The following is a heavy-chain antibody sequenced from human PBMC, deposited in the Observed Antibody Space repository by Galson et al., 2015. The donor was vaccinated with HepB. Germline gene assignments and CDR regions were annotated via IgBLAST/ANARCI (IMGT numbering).Heavy chain of an antibody. J-gene: IGHJ4*02. CDR2: IRSKANSYAT. V-gene: IGHV3-73*01. Sequence: SLRLSCAASGFTFSGSAMHWVRQASGKGLEWVGRIRSKANSYATAYAASVKGRFTISRDDSKNTAYLQMNSLKTEDTAVYYCTRSRGLAYCGGDCYRYYFDYWGQGTLVTVSS. D-gene: IGHD2-21*01. CDR3: TRSRGLAYCGGDCYRYYFDY. CDR1: GFTFSGSA.